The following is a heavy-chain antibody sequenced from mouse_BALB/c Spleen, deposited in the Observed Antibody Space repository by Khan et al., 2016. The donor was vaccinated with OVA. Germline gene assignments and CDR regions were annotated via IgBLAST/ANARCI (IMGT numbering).Heavy chain of an antibody. D-gene: IGHD3-3*01. CDR3: TRDRALRAGSFDY. V-gene: IGHV5-6-4*01. CDR1: GFTFSTYT. CDR2: ISSGGSYT. Sequence: EVELVESGGGFVKPGGSLKLSCAASGFTFSTYTMSWVRQTPEKRLEWVATISSGGSYTFYPDSLKGRFTISRDNAKNTLYLQMSSLQSEDTAMYSCTRDRALRAGSFDYWGLGTTLTVSS. J-gene: IGHJ2*01.